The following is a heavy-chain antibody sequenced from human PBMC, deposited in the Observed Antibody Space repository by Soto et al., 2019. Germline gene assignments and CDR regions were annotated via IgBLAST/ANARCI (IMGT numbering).Heavy chain of an antibody. Sequence: QVQLVQSGAEVKKPGSSVKVSCKASGGTFSSYAISWVRQAPGQGLEWMGGIIPIFGTANYAQKFQGRVTITADKSTSTAYRELSSLRSEDTAVYYCARDDSPYYYDSSGYYTYNFDYWGQGTLVTVSS. CDR2: IIPIFGTA. J-gene: IGHJ4*02. CDR1: GGTFSSYA. D-gene: IGHD3-22*01. CDR3: ARDDSPYYYDSSGYYTYNFDY. V-gene: IGHV1-69*06.